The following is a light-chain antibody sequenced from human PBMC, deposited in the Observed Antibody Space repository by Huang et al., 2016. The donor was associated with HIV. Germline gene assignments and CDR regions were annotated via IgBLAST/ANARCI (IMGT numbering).Light chain of an antibody. CDR2: GAS. J-gene: IGKJ1*01. CDR1: HRVANNF. CDR3: QQYGSSPGT. Sequence: EIVLTQSPGTLSLSPGGRATLSCRASHRVANNFLAWYRQRPGQAPRLLIYGASTRATGIAGRFSGSGSGTDFILTINRLEPEDFAVYYCQQYGSSPGTFGQGTKVEIK. V-gene: IGKV3-20*01.